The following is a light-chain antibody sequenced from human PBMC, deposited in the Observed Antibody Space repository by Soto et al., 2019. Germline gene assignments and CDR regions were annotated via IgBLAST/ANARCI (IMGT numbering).Light chain of an antibody. CDR1: SSDIGDYNY. J-gene: IGLJ2*01. Sequence: QSVLTQPASVSGSPGLSITISCTGTSSDIGDYNYVSWYQQHPGKAPKLIIYEVTYRPSGVSNRFSGSKSGNTASLTISGLQAEDEADYYCSSYAGSNNSVFGGGTKVTVL. CDR2: EVT. CDR3: SSYAGSNNSV. V-gene: IGLV2-14*01.